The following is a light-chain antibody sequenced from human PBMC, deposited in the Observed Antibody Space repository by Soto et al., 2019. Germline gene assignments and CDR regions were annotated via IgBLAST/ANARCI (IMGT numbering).Light chain of an antibody. Sequence: QSALTQPPSASGTPGQRVTISCSGSSSNIGSSTVNWYQQLPGTAPKLLIYSDNQRPSGVPDRFSGSKSATSASLAISGLQSEDEADYYCAAWDDSLNGVVFGGGTKLTVL. J-gene: IGLJ2*01. V-gene: IGLV1-44*01. CDR1: SSNIGSST. CDR3: AAWDDSLNGVV. CDR2: SDN.